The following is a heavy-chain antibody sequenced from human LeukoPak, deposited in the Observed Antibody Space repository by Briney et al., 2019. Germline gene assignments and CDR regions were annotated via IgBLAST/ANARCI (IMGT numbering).Heavy chain of an antibody. CDR1: GFTFSDHY. Sequence: GGSLRLSCAASGFTFSDHYMSWIRQAPGKGLEWVSYIKNSADTIYYADSVKGRFTISRGNAKNSLYLEMNSLRAEDTAVYHCARGHYGLDYWGQGTLVTVSS. CDR3: ARGHYGLDY. V-gene: IGHV3-11*01. J-gene: IGHJ4*02. CDR2: IKNSADTI. D-gene: IGHD4-17*01.